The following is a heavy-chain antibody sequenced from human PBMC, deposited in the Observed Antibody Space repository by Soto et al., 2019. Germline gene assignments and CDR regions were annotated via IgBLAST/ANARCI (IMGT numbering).Heavy chain of an antibody. Sequence: KVSCKASGGTFSSYAIGCVRQMPGKGLEWMGIIYPGDSDTRYSPSFQGQVTISADKSISTAYLQWSSLKASDTAMYYCASRGIAVAGTFYGMDVWGQGTTVTVSS. J-gene: IGHJ6*02. D-gene: IGHD6-19*01. CDR2: IYPGDSDT. V-gene: IGHV5-51*01. CDR1: GGTFSSYA. CDR3: ASRGIAVAGTFYGMDV.